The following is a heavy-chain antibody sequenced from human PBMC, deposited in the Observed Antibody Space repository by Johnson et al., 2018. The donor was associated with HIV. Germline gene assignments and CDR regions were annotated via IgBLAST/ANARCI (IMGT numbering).Heavy chain of an antibody. D-gene: IGHD7-27*01. CDR2: ISYDGSNK. CDR3: ARDCTHGTGVDAFDI. CDR1: GFTFSSYA. J-gene: IGHJ3*02. V-gene: IGHV3-30-3*01. Sequence: QVQLVESGGGVVQPGRSLRLSCAASGFTFSSYAMHWVRQAPGKGLEWVAVISYDGSNKYYADSVKGRFTISRDDSKNTLYLQMNSLRAEDTAVYYCARDCTHGTGVDAFDIWGQGTMVTVSS.